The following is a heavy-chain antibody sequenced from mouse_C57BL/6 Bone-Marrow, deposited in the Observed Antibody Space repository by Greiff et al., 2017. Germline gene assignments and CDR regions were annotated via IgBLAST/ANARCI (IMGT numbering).Heavy chain of an antibody. CDR2: INPGSGGT. V-gene: IGHV1-54*01. CDR3: ARGDLEDYDEAFAY. J-gene: IGHJ3*01. CDR1: GYAFTNYL. D-gene: IGHD2-4*01. Sequence: QVQLKQSGAELVRPGTSVKVSCKASGYAFTNYLIEWVKQRPGQGLEWIGVINPGSGGTNYNEKFKGKATLTADKSSSTAYMQLSSLTSEDSAVYFCARGDLEDYDEAFAYWGQGTLVTVSA.